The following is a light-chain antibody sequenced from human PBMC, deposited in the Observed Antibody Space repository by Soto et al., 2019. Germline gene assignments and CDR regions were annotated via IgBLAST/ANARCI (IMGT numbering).Light chain of an antibody. CDR1: SSDVGGYNY. CDR2: EVS. Sequence: QSALTQPASVSGSPGQSITISCTGTSSDVGGYNYVSWYQQHPGKAPKLMIYEVSNRPSGVSNRFSVSKSGNTASLTISGLQAEDEADYYCSSYTSSSIDYVFVTGTKVTVL. V-gene: IGLV2-14*01. CDR3: SSYTSSSIDYV. J-gene: IGLJ1*01.